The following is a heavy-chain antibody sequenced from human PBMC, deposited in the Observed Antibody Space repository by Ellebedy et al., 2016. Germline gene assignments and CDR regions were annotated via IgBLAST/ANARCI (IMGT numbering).Heavy chain of an antibody. Sequence: SETLSLTCAVYGGSFSGYYWSWIRQPPGKGLEWIGEINHSGSTNYNPSLKGRVTISVDTSKNQFSLKLTSVTAADTALYYCVSRPSEYAYFDFWGQGTLVPVSS. D-gene: IGHD2-2*01. CDR3: VSRPSEYAYFDF. V-gene: IGHV4-34*01. J-gene: IGHJ4*02. CDR1: GGSFSGYY. CDR2: INHSGST.